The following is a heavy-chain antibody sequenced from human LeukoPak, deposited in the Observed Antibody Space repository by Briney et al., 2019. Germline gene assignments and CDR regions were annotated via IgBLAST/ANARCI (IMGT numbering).Heavy chain of an antibody. CDR1: GGSISSGSYY. D-gene: IGHD1-26*01. V-gene: IGHV4-61*02. J-gene: IGHJ4*02. CDR3: ARCRRGSYYHFDY. Sequence: KASETLSLTCTVSGGSISSGSYYWSWIRQPAGKGLEWIGRIYTSGSTNYNPSLKSRVTISVDTSKNQFSLKLSSVTAADTAVYYCARCRRGSYYHFDYWGQGTLVTVSS. CDR2: IYTSGST.